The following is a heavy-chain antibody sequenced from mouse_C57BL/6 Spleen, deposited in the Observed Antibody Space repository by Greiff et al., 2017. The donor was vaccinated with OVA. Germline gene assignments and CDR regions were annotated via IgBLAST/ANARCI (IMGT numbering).Heavy chain of an antibody. CDR3: TRDEQYYAMDY. J-gene: IGHJ4*01. CDR2: ISSGGDYI. Sequence: EVQLVESGAGLVKPGGSLKLSCAASGFTFSSYAMSWVRQTPEKRLEWVAYISSGGDYIYYADTVKGRFTISRDNARNTLYLQMSSLKSEDTAMYYCTRDEQYYAMDYWGQGTSVTVSS. V-gene: IGHV5-9-1*02. CDR1: GFTFSSYA.